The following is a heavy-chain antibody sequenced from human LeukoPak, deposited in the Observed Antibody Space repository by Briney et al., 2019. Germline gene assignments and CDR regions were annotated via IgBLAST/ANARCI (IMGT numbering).Heavy chain of an antibody. CDR3: ARDFFGGSQGGY. D-gene: IGHD1-26*01. CDR1: GFTVSSNC. CDR2: ICSGGNT. J-gene: IGHJ4*02. Sequence: PGGSLRLSCAASGFTVSSNCMSWVRQAPGKGLEWVSLICSGGNTYYADSVKGRFTISRDNSKNTLYLQMNSLRAEDTAVYYCARDFFGGSQGGYWGQGTLVTVSS. V-gene: IGHV3-53*05.